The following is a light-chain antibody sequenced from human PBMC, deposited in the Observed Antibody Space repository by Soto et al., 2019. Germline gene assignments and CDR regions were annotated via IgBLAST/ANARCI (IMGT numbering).Light chain of an antibody. J-gene: IGKJ5*01. CDR3: QQYHRSSFT. Sequence: DIQMTQSPSTLSASVGDRVTITCRASQSLNTDLAWYQQKPGKAPNLLIYDASTLERGVPSRFSGTGSGTEFTLAISSLQPDDFATYYCQQYHRSSFTFGQGTRLEIK. V-gene: IGKV1-5*01. CDR1: QSLNTD. CDR2: DAS.